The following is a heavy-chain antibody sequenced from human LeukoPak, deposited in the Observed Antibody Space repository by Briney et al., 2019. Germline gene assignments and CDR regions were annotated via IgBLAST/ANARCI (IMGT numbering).Heavy chain of an antibody. V-gene: IGHV7-4-1*02. J-gene: IGHJ6*02. CDR1: GGTFSSYA. Sequence: ASVKVSCKASGGTFSSYAISWVRQAPGQGLEWMGWINTNTGNPTYAQGFTGRFVFSLDTSVSTAYLQISSLKAEDTAVYYCARSRTPYTYYDILTGLASSMDVWGQGTTVTVSS. D-gene: IGHD3-9*01. CDR2: INTNTGNP. CDR3: ARSRTPYTYYDILTGLASSMDV.